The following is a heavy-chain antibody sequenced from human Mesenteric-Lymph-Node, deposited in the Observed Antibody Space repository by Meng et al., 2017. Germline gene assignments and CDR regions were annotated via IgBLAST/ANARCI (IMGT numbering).Heavy chain of an antibody. CDR1: GFTVSSNY. Sequence: SLKISCAASGFTVSSNYMSWVRQAPGKGLEWVAVISPAGGSQSYTDSVKGRFTISRDNSKDTLYLQMNNLSADDTAVYYCAREFRSSGKAGTFDIWGQGTVVTVSS. J-gene: IGHJ3*02. D-gene: IGHD3-22*01. CDR3: AREFRSSGKAGTFDI. CDR2: ISPAGGSQ. V-gene: IGHV3-30*03.